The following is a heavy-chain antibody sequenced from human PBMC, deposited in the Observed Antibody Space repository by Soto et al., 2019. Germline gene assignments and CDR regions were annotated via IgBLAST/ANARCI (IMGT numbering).Heavy chain of an antibody. CDR3: TRDGDGRMTTNPYYYYGMDV. Sequence: SETLSLTCTVSGGSISGYYWSWIRQPPGKGLDWIGNVYYSGGAKYNPSVKRRVSISVDTSKNQSSLNLSSVTAADTAVYYCTRDGDGRMTTNPYYYYGMDVWGPGITVTVSS. J-gene: IGHJ6*02. D-gene: IGHD2-21*02. CDR1: GGSISGYY. V-gene: IGHV4-59*01. CDR2: VYYSGGA.